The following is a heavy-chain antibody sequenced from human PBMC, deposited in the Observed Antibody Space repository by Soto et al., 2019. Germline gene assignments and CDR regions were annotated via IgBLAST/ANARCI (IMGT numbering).Heavy chain of an antibody. CDR1: GFTFSRYA. CDR2: ISGSGGST. D-gene: IGHD2-2*02. CDR3: AKDSTPTYCSSTSCYRVRGHFDY. J-gene: IGHJ4*02. V-gene: IGHV3-23*01. Sequence: GGSLRLSCAASGFTFSRYAMSWGRQAPGKGLEWVSAISGSGGSTYYADSVKGRFTISRDNSKNTLYLQMNSLRAEDTAVYYCAKDSTPTYCSSTSCYRVRGHFDYWGQGTLVTVSS.